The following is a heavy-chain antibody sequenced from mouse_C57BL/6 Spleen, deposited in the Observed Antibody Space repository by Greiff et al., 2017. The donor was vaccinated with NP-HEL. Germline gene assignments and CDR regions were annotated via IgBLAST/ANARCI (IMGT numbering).Heavy chain of an antibody. D-gene: IGHD1-1*01. J-gene: IGHJ4*01. CDR1: GYTFTSYW. CDR3: AILSGSSLLAMDY. Sequence: VQLQQPGAELVKPGASVKLSCKASGYTFTSYWMQWVNQRPGQGLEWIGDIYPSASYTNYTQQFTGKATLTVDTSSTPAYMPLRSLTSEDSAVYYCAILSGSSLLAMDYWGQGTSVTVSS. CDR2: IYPSASYT. V-gene: IGHV1-50*01.